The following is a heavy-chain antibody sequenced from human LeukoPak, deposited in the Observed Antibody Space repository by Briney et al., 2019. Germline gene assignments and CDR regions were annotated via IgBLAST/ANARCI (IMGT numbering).Heavy chain of an antibody. Sequence: GASVKVSCKASGYTFTSYAMHWVRQAPGQRLEWMGWINAGNGNTKYSQKFQGRVTMTEDTSTDTAYMELSSLRSEDTAVYYCAVYGEQIHRHTRSFDYWGQGTLVTVSS. CDR3: AVYGEQIHRHTRSFDY. J-gene: IGHJ4*02. V-gene: IGHV1-3*01. CDR2: INAGNGNT. D-gene: IGHD4-17*01. CDR1: GYTFTSYA.